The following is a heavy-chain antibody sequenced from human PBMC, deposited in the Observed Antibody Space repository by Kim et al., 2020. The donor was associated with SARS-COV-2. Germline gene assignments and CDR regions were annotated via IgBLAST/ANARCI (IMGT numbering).Heavy chain of an antibody. Sequence: SETLSLTCTVSGGSVSTSGFYWGWLRQAPGKGLEWIGNIYYKGTTNHNPTLNSPLTMSRDTSKNSLSLKLNSATAADTAFYYCARHTQVITSTFGIFDYWGQGALVTVSS. J-gene: IGHJ4*02. CDR3: ARHTQVITSTFGIFDY. V-gene: IGHV4-39*01. D-gene: IGHD3-3*01. CDR1: GGSVSTSGFY. CDR2: IYYKGTT.